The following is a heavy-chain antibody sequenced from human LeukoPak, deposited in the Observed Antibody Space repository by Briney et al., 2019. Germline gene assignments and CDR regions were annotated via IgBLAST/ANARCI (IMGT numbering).Heavy chain of an antibody. J-gene: IGHJ4*02. CDR2: IKSKTDGGTT. Sequence: GGSLRLSCAASGFTFSNAWMSWVRQAPGKGLEWVGRIKSKTDGGTTDYAAPVKGRFTISRDDSKNTLYLQMNSLKTEDTAVYYCTTSLAVAGTEFDYWGQGTLVAVSS. CDR3: TTSLAVAGTEFDY. V-gene: IGHV3-15*01. CDR1: GFTFSNAW. D-gene: IGHD6-19*01.